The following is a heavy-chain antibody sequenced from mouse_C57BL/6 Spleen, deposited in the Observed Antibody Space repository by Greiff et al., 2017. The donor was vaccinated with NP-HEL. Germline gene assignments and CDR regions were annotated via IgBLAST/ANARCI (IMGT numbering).Heavy chain of an antibody. V-gene: IGHV1-64*01. Sequence: QVQLKQPGAELVKPGASVKLSCKASGYTFTSYWMHWVKQRPGQGLEWIGMIHPNSGSTNYNEKFKSKATLTVDKSSSTAYMQLSSLTSEDSAVYYCARGDYYGSSPAMDYWGQGTSVTVSS. CDR3: ARGDYYGSSPAMDY. CDR2: IHPNSGST. CDR1: GYTFTSYW. D-gene: IGHD1-1*01. J-gene: IGHJ4*01.